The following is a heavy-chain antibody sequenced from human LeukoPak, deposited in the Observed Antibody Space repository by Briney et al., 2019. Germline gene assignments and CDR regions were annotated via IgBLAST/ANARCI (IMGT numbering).Heavy chain of an antibody. D-gene: IGHD6-13*01. CDR3: ARDLAAGTGGFDY. J-gene: IGHJ4*02. CDR2: IYYSGST. CDR1: GGSISSGSYY. V-gene: IGHV4-61*01. Sequence: PSQTLSLTCTVSGGSISSGSYYWSWIRQPPGKGLEWIGYIYYSGSTNYNPSLKSRVTISVDTSKNQFSLKLSSVTAADTAVYYCARDLAAGTGGFDYWGQGTLVTVSS.